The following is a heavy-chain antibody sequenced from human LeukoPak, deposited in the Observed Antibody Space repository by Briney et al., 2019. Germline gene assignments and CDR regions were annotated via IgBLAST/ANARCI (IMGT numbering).Heavy chain of an antibody. CDR2: IGSSGRTK. CDR3: VRDQYSNSWLHYFDQ. J-gene: IGHJ4*02. V-gene: IGHV3-48*04. Sequence: GGSLRLSCEASGFTFSTYSMNWVRQAPGKGLEWVSDIGSSGRTKDYADSVKGRFTISRDNAKNSLYLQMNGLIAEDTAVYYCVRDQYSNSWLHYFDQWGQGTLVTVSS. CDR1: GFTFSTYS. D-gene: IGHD6-13*01.